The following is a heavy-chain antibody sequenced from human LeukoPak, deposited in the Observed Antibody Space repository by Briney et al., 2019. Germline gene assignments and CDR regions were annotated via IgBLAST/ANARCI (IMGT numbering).Heavy chain of an antibody. V-gene: IGHV1-2*06. J-gene: IGHJ3*02. D-gene: IGHD2-2*01. CDR3: ARFRGYCSSTSCRGDAFDI. Sequence: ASVKVSCKASGYTFTGYYMHWVRQAPGQGLEWMGRINPNSGGTNYAQKFQGRVTMTRDTSISTAYMELSRLRSDDTAVYYCARFRGYCSSTSCRGDAFDIWGQGTMVTVSS. CDR1: GYTFTGYY. CDR2: INPNSGGT.